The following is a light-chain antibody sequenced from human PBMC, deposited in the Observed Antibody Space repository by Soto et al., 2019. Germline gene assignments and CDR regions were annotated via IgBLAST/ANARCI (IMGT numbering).Light chain of an antibody. CDR2: GSS. CDR1: QSVSSNY. V-gene: IGKV3-20*01. Sequence: IVLPQAPGTLYLSPGERAILSCRASQSVSSNYLAWYQQKPGQAPRLLIYGSSNRPTGIPDRFSGSRSGTHFTLTSNRLEPGDFAMYYNLQYGRQRRSSGKGTKVEIK. J-gene: IGKJ1*01. CDR3: LQYGRQRRS.